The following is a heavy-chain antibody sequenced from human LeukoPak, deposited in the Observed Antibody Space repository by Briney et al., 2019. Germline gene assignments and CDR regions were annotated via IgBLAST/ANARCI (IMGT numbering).Heavy chain of an antibody. V-gene: IGHV3-48*01. D-gene: IGHD1-1*01. CDR2: INSDGKTT. Sequence: GGSLRLSCAASGFTFSDYSMNWVRQAPGKGLEDLSYINSDGKTTWYADSVKGRFTASRDNAKNSLYLLMNSLRVEDTAVYYCAREQGGDWNDARAVDYWGQGTLVTVSS. CDR1: GFTFSDYS. J-gene: IGHJ4*02. CDR3: AREQGGDWNDARAVDY.